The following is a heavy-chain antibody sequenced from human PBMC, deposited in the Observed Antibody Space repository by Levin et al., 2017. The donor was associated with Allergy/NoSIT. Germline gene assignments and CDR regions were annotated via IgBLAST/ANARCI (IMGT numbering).Heavy chain of an antibody. CDR3: ARGTTTRQREDLFDY. V-gene: IGHV3-21*01. D-gene: IGHD4-11*01. J-gene: IGHJ4*02. CDR2: ISTGSHHI. Sequence: PGGSLRLSCAASGFTFSSYSMNWVRQAPGKGLEWVSSISTGSHHIYYADSVKGRFTISRDNAKNSLYRQMNSLRAEDTAVYYCARGTTTRQREDLFDYWGQGTLVTVSS. CDR1: GFTFSSYS.